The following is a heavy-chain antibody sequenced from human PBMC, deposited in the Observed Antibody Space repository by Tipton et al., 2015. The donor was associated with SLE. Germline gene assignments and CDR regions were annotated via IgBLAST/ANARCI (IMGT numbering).Heavy chain of an antibody. CDR1: GFTFSDHY. J-gene: IGHJ4*02. CDR2: ISSSGSSI. V-gene: IGHV3-11*04. D-gene: IGHD5-24*01. CDR3: ERVGDGHTPDY. Sequence: SLRLSCAASGFTFSDHYMSWIRQAPGKGLEWVSYISSSGSSIYYADSVKGQFTISRDNAKNSLYLQMNSLRAEDTAVYYCERVGDGHTPDYWGQGTLVTVSS.